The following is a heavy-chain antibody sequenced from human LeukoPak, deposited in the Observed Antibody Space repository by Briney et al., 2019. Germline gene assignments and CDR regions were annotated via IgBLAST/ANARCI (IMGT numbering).Heavy chain of an antibody. CDR2: ISSDGSDK. CDR3: AKGGTGNSGYARVFDY. Sequence: GGSLRLSCAASGFTFSSYAIHWVRQAPGKGLEWVAVISSDGSDKYYADSVKGRFTISRDNSKNTLYLQMNSLRAEDTAVYYCAKGGTGNSGYARVFDYWGQRTLVTVSS. D-gene: IGHD5-12*01. CDR1: GFTFSSYA. J-gene: IGHJ4*02. V-gene: IGHV3-30*18.